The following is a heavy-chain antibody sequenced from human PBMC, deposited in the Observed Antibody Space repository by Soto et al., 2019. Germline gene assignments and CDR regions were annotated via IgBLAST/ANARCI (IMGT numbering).Heavy chain of an antibody. J-gene: IGHJ6*03. D-gene: IGHD3-3*01. CDR2: INHSGST. CDR1: GGSFSGYY. V-gene: IGHV4-34*01. Sequence: QVQLQQWGAGLLKPSETLSLTCAVYGGSFSGYYWSWIRQPPGKGLEWIGEINHSGSTNYNPSLKSRVTISVNTSKNPFTLKLSSVTAAATAVYYWARVGGFWSGFYYYMDVWGKGTTVTVSS. CDR3: ARVGGFWSGFYYYMDV.